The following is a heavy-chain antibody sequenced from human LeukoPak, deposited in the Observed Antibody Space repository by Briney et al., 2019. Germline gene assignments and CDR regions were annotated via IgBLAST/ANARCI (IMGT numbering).Heavy chain of an antibody. CDR1: GGSFSGYY. V-gene: IGHV4-34*01. J-gene: IGHJ5*02. Sequence: PSETLSLTCAVYGGSFSGYYWSWIRQPPGKGLEWIGEINHSGSTNYNPSLKSRVTIPVDTSKNQFSLKLSSVTAADTAVYYCARESLPGNNWFDPWGQGTLVTVSS. CDR3: ARESLPGNNWFDP. CDR2: INHSGST. D-gene: IGHD3-10*01.